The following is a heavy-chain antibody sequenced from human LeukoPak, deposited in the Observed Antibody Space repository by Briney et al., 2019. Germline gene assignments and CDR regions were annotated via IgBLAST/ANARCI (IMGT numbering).Heavy chain of an antibody. D-gene: IGHD3-10*01. CDR3: AREMSGSGKNY. V-gene: IGHV3-21*01. CDR2: ISSTGIYL. CDR1: GLTFSRYA. J-gene: IGHJ4*02. Sequence: PGGSLRLSCAASGLTFSRYAMNWVRQAPGKGLERVSSISSTGIYLDYADSVKGRFSISRDNAKNSLYLHLNSLRAGDTAVHYCAREMSGSGKNYWGQGTLVAVSS.